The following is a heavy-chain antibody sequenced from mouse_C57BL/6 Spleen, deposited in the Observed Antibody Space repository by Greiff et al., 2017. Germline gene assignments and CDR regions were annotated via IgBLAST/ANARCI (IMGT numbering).Heavy chain of an antibody. CDR3: ASLTTVVAPHDY. CDR1: GYTFTDYN. Sequence: EVQLQQSGPELVKPGASVKMSCKASGYTFTDYNMHWVKQSHGKSLEWIGYINPNNGGTSYNQKFKGKATLTVNKSSSTAYMELRSLTSEDSAVYYCASLTTVVAPHDYWGQGTTLTVSS. CDR2: INPNNGGT. D-gene: IGHD1-1*01. J-gene: IGHJ2*01. V-gene: IGHV1-22*01.